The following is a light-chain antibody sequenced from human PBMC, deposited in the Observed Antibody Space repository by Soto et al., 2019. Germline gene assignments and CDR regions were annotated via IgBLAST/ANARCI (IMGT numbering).Light chain of an antibody. J-gene: IGKJ2*01. CDR3: QQYLSYPYT. V-gene: IGKV1-8*01. CDR1: QGISSF. CDR2: AAA. Sequence: AIRMTQSPSSISASTGDRVTITCRASQGISSFLAWYQQKPGKAPKLLIYAAATLQRGAPSRFSASGSGTDFTLTISRLQSEDFATYFCQQYLSYPYTFGQGTKLE.